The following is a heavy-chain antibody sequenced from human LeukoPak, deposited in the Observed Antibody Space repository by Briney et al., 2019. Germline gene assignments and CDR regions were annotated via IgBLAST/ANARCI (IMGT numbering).Heavy chain of an antibody. Sequence: SETLSLTCTVSGVSISSYCWTWIRQPPGEGLEWIGYIYYSGSTNYNPSLKSRVTISVDTSKNQFSLKLSSVTAADTAVYYCARALQPGVYAFDIWGQGTTVTVSS. J-gene: IGHJ3*02. CDR3: ARALQPGVYAFDI. CDR1: GVSISSYC. CDR2: IYYSGST. V-gene: IGHV4-59*01. D-gene: IGHD6-13*01.